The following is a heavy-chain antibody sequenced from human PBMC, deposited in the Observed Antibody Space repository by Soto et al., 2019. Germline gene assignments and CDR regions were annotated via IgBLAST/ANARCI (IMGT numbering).Heavy chain of an antibody. D-gene: IGHD6-6*01. V-gene: IGHV3-23*01. CDR3: VKRMKYSASAGDY. Sequence: GGSLRLSCTASGFTFSSYAMSWVRQAPGKGLEWVSGISGSADRTYYADSVKGRFIISRDNSKNTLYLQMNSLGAEDTAVYYCVKRMKYSASAGDYWGQGTQVTVS. CDR2: ISGSADRT. CDR1: GFTFSSYA. J-gene: IGHJ4*02.